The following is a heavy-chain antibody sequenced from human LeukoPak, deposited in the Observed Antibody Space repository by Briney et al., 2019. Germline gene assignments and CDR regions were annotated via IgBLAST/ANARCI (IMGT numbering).Heavy chain of an antibody. CDR2: INPDGSQT. V-gene: IGHV3-7*01. CDR1: RFTLTSYW. Sequence: PGGSLRLSCAAPRFTLTSYWVNGVRQAPGKGLEWVALINPDGSQTNYVDSVKGRFTISRDNAENSLYLQMKSLRAEDTAMYYCARDLGYGALDPWGQGTLVTVSS. J-gene: IGHJ5*02. CDR3: ARDLGYGALDP. D-gene: IGHD4-17*01.